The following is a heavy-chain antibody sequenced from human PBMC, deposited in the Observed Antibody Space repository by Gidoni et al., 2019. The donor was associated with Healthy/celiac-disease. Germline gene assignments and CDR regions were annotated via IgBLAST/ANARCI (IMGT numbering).Heavy chain of an antibody. J-gene: IGHJ4*02. Sequence: QLQLQESGPGLVKPSETLSLTCTVSGGSISSSSYYWGWIRQPPGKGLEWIGSIYYSGSTYYNPSLKSRVTISVDTSKNQSSLKLSSVTAADTAVYYCARRGGYYYGSGSYYNGPFDYWGQGTLVTVSS. D-gene: IGHD3-10*01. CDR3: ARRGGYYYGSGSYYNGPFDY. CDR2: IYYSGST. V-gene: IGHV4-39*01. CDR1: GGSISSSSYY.